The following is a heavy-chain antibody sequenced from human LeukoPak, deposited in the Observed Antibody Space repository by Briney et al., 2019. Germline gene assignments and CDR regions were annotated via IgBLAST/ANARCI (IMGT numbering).Heavy chain of an antibody. J-gene: IGHJ4*02. D-gene: IGHD6-13*01. V-gene: IGHV4-4*07. CDR3: AREGIRAAAGIGNFDY. CDR1: GGSISSYY. CDR2: IYTSGST. Sequence: KSSETLSLTCTVSGGSISSYYWSWIRQPAGKGLEWIGRIYTSGSTNYNPSLKSRVTMSVDTSKNQFSLKLSSVTAADTAVYYCAREGIRAAAGIGNFDYWGQGTLVTVSS.